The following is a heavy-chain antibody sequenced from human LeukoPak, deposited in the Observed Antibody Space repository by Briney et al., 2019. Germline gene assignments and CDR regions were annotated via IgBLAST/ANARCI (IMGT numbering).Heavy chain of an antibody. Sequence: GESLKISCVGSGYSLSSSWIGWVRQMPEKGLEWMGIIYADDSETRYSPSFQGQVTISVDKSINTAYLQWSSLKASDTAIYYCARPFDTSGFDYWGQGTLVTVSS. CDR3: ARPFDTSGFDY. CDR1: GYSLSSSW. V-gene: IGHV5-51*01. CDR2: IYADDSET. J-gene: IGHJ4*02. D-gene: IGHD3-22*01.